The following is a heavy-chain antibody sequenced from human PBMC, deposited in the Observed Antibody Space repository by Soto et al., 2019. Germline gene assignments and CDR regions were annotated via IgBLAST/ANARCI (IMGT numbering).Heavy chain of an antibody. CDR2: INWNGGST. J-gene: IGHJ4*02. CDR3: ARGRITMVRGVIIAAYVFDY. D-gene: IGHD3-10*01. V-gene: IGHV3-20*01. Sequence: GGSLRLSCAASGFTFDDYGMSWVRQAPGKGLEWVSGINWNGGSTGYADSVKGRFTISRDNSKNSLDLQMNSLRAEDTALYHCARGRITMVRGVIIAAYVFDYWGQGTLVTVSS. CDR1: GFTFDDYG.